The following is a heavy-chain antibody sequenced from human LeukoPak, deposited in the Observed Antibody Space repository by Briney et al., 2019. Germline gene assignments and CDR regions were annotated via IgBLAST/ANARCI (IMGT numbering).Heavy chain of an antibody. D-gene: IGHD4-23*01. CDR1: GGSISSYY. V-gene: IGHV4-59*01. Sequence: SETLSLTCTVSGGSISSYYWSWIRHPPGKGLEWIGYIYYSGSTNYNPSIKSRVTISVDTSKNQFSLKLSSVTAADTAVYYCATGSVVTPLDYWGQGTLVTVSS. J-gene: IGHJ4*02. CDR3: ATGSVVTPLDY. CDR2: IYYSGST.